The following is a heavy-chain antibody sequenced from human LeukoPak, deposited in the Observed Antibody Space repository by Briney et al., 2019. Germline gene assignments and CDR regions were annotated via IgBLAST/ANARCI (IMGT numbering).Heavy chain of an antibody. Sequence: SVKVSCKASGGTFSSYAISWVRQAPGQGLEWMGGIIPIFGTANYAQKFQGRVTITADESTSTAYMKLSSLRSEDTAVYYCARDSIAAAGDNWFDPWGQGTLVTVSS. J-gene: IGHJ5*02. CDR2: IIPIFGTA. V-gene: IGHV1-69*13. D-gene: IGHD6-13*01. CDR3: ARDSIAAAGDNWFDP. CDR1: GGTFSSYA.